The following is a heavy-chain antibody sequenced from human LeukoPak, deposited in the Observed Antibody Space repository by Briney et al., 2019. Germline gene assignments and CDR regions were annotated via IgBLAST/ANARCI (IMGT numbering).Heavy chain of an antibody. J-gene: IGHJ4*02. CDR3: ARGPQYYDILTGYLY. V-gene: IGHV3-23*01. CDR2: ISGSGGST. D-gene: IGHD3-9*01. CDR1: GFTFSSYA. Sequence: GGSLRLSCAASGFTFSSYAMSWVRQAPGKGLEWISAISGSGGSTYYADPVKGRFTISRDNSKNTLYLQMNSLRAEDTAVYYCARGPQYYDILTGYLYWGQGTLVTVSS.